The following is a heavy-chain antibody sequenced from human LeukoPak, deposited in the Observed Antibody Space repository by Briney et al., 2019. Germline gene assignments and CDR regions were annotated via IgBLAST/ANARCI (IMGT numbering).Heavy chain of an antibody. CDR2: INHSGST. CDR1: GGSFSGYY. J-gene: IGHJ4*02. CDR3: AREIIRFCSGWFDY. D-gene: IGHD6-19*01. V-gene: IGHV4-34*01. Sequence: SETLSLTCAVYGGSFSGYYWSWIRQPPGKGLEWIGEINHSGSTNYNPSLKSRVTISVDTSKNQFSLKLSSVTAADTAVYYCAREIIRFCSGWFDYWGQGTLVTVSS.